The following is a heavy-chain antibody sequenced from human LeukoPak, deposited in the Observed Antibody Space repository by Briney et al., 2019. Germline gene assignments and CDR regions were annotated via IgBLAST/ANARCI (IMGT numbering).Heavy chain of an antibody. CDR3: ARDRGVFSGSYPLYSFDY. D-gene: IGHD1-26*01. CDR1: GFTISSYW. J-gene: IGHJ4*02. V-gene: IGHV3-7*01. CDR2: IKQDGSEK. Sequence: RGSLRLSCAASGFTISSYWMSWVRQAPGKGLEWVANIKQDGSEKYYVDSVKGRFTISRDNAKNSLYLQMNSLRAEDTAVYYCARDRGVFSGSYPLYSFDYWGQGTLVTVSS.